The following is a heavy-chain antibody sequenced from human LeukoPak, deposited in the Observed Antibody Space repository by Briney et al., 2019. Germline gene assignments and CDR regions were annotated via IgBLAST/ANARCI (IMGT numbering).Heavy chain of an antibody. J-gene: IGHJ4*02. CDR1: GYFISSGYY. D-gene: IGHD2-2*01. V-gene: IGHV4-38-2*02. CDR2: IHHSGST. Sequence: SETLSLTCTVSGYFISSGYYWGWIRQPPGKGLQWIGSIHHSGSTYYNPSLKSRVTISVDTSKNQFSLKLSSVTAADTAVYYCARDRMPREYWGQGTLVTVSS. CDR3: ARDRMPREY.